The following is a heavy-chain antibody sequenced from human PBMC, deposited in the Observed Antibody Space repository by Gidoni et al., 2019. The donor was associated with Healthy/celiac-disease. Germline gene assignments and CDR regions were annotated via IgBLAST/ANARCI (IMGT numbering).Heavy chain of an antibody. CDR2: INPSGGST. D-gene: IGHD2-2*02. Sequence: QVQLVQSGAEVKKPGASVKVSCKASGYTFTSYYMHWVRQAPGQGLEWMGIINPSGGSTSYAQKFQGRVTMTRDTSTSTVYMELSSLRSEDTAVYYCARACGVPAAIWVGWFDPWGQGTLVTVSS. CDR3: ARACGVPAAIWVGWFDP. V-gene: IGHV1-46*01. J-gene: IGHJ5*02. CDR1: GYTFTSYY.